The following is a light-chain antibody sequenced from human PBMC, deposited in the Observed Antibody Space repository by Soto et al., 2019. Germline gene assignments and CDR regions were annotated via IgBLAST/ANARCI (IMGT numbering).Light chain of an antibody. CDR2: EVT. V-gene: IGLV2-8*01. CDR3: SSYAGSNNFV. Sequence: QSVLTQPPSASGSPGQSVTISCTGTSSDVGGYDYVSWYQQHPGKAPKLMIYEVTKRPSGVPDRFSGSKSGNTASLTVSGLQVEDEADYYCSSYAGSNNFVFGTGTKLTVL. CDR1: SSDVGGYDY. J-gene: IGLJ1*01.